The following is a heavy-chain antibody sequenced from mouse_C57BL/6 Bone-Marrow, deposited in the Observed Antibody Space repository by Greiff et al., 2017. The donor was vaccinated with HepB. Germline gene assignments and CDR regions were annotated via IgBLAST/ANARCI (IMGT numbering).Heavy chain of an antibody. V-gene: IGHV1-19*01. J-gene: IGHJ1*03. CDR3: ARITTVVARYFDV. Sequence: VQLQQSGPVLVKPGASVKMSCKASGYTFTDYYMNWVKQSHGKSLEWIGVINPYNGGTSYNQKFKGKATLTVDKSSSTAYMELNSLTSEDSAVYNCARITTVVARYFDVWGTGTTVTVSS. CDR1: GYTFTDYY. D-gene: IGHD1-1*01. CDR2: INPYNGGT.